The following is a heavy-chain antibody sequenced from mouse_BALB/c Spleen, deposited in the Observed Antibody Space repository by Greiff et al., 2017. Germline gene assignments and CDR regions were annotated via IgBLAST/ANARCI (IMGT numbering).Heavy chain of an antibody. Sequence: DVHLVESGGGLVQPGGSRKLSCAASGFTFSDYGMAWVRQAPGKGPEWVAFISNLAYSIYYADTVTGRFTISRENAKNTLYLEMSSLRSEDTAMYYCARGYYYAMDYWGQGTSVTVSS. CDR2: ISNLAYSI. CDR3: ARGYYYAMDY. CDR1: GFTFSDYG. V-gene: IGHV5-15*02. J-gene: IGHJ4*01.